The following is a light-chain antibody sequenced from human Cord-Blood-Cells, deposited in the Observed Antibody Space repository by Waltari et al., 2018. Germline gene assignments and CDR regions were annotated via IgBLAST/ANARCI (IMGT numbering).Light chain of an antibody. CDR2: EVS. CDR1: SSDVGGYNY. J-gene: IGLJ2*01. Sequence: QSALTQPASVSGSPGQSITISCTGTSSDVGGYNYVSWYQQHPGKAPKLMIYEVSNRPSGVSNRFSGSQSGNTASLTISGLQAEDEAVYYCSSYTSSSTVVFGGGTKLTVL. CDR3: SSYTSSSTVV. V-gene: IGLV2-14*01.